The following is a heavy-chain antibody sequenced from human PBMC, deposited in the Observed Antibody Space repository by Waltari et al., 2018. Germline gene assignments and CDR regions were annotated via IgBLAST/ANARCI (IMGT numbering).Heavy chain of an antibody. CDR3: ARDDWEWPTGYYYYGMDV. Sequence: QVQLVQSGAEVKKPGASVKVSCKASGYTFTGYYMHWVRQAPGQGLEWMGRINPNSGGTNYAQKFQGRVTMTRDTSISTAYMELSRLRSDDTAVYYCARDDWEWPTGYYYYGMDVWGQGTTVTVSS. V-gene: IGHV1-2*06. CDR1: GYTFTGYY. J-gene: IGHJ6*02. D-gene: IGHD2-21*01. CDR2: INPNSGGT.